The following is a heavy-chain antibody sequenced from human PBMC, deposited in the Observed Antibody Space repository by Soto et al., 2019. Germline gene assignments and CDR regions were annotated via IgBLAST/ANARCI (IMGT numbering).Heavy chain of an antibody. CDR3: AREAVVVVAAYSRYFDY. CDR1: GFTFSSYG. V-gene: IGHV3-33*01. CDR2: IWYDGSNK. Sequence: GGSLRLSCAASGFTFSSYGIHWVRQAPGKGLEWVAVIWYDGSNKYYADSVKGRFTISRDNSKNTLYLQMNSLRAEDTAVYYCAREAVVVVAAYSRYFDYWGQGTLVTVSS. D-gene: IGHD2-15*01. J-gene: IGHJ4*02.